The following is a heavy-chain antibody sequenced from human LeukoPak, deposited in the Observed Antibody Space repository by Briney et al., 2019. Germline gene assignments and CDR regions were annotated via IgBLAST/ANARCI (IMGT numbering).Heavy chain of an antibody. V-gene: IGHV4-59*08. J-gene: IGHJ4*02. CDR1: GGSISSYY. Sequence: PSETLSLTCTVSGGSISSYYWSWIRQPPGKGLEWIGYIYYSGSTNYNPSLKSRVTISVDTSKNQFSLKLSSVTAADTAVYYCARRLVGTHYFDYWGQGTLVTVSS. D-gene: IGHD1-26*01. CDR3: ARRLVGTHYFDY. CDR2: IYYSGST.